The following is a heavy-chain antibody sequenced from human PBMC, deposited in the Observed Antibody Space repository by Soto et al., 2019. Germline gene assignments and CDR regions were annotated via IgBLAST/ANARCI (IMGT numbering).Heavy chain of an antibody. J-gene: IGHJ4*02. CDR3: AREISRYDSSGYFAPGSDY. Sequence: QVQLVQSGAEVKKPGSSVKVSYKASGGTFSSYAISWVRQAPGQGLEWMGGIIPIFGTANYAQKFQGRVTITADESTSTDYMELSSLRSEGTAVYYCAREISRYDSSGYFAPGSDYWGQGTLVTVSS. CDR2: IIPIFGTA. CDR1: GGTFSSYA. V-gene: IGHV1-69*01. D-gene: IGHD3-22*01.